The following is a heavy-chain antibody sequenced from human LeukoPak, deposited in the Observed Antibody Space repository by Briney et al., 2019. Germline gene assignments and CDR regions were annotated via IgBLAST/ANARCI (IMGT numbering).Heavy chain of an antibody. V-gene: IGHV3-30*18. Sequence: GGSLRLSCAASGFTFSSYGMHWVRQAPGKGLEWVAVISYDGSNKYYADSVKGRFTISRDNSKNTLYLQMDSLRAEDMAVYYCAKPKWELRTGAFDIWGQGTMVTVSS. CDR2: ISYDGSNK. CDR1: GFTFSSYG. D-gene: IGHD1-26*01. J-gene: IGHJ3*02. CDR3: AKPKWELRTGAFDI.